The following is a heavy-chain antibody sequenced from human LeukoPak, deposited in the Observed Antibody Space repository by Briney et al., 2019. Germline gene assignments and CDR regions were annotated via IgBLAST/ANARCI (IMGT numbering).Heavy chain of an antibody. J-gene: IGHJ4*02. D-gene: IGHD3-22*01. Sequence: SVKVSCKASGGTFSSYAISWVRQAPGQGLEWMGGIIPIFGTANYAQKFQGRVTITADESTSTAHMELSSLRSEDTAVYYCARNDYYDSSGYFNYWGQGTLVTVSS. CDR2: IIPIFGTA. CDR1: GGTFSSYA. CDR3: ARNDYYDSSGYFNY. V-gene: IGHV1-69*01.